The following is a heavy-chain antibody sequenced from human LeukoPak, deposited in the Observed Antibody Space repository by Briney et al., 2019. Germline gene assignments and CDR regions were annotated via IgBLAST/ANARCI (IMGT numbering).Heavy chain of an antibody. CDR1: GFTVSSNY. D-gene: IGHD3-3*01. Sequence: GGSLRLSCAASGFTVSSNYMSWVRQAPGKGLEWVSVIYSGGSTYYADSVKGRFTISRDNSKNTLYLQMNSLRAEDTAVYYCARDRSDYYPDAFDIWGQGTMVTVSS. V-gene: IGHV3-66*02. CDR3: ARDRSDYYPDAFDI. J-gene: IGHJ3*02. CDR2: IYSGGST.